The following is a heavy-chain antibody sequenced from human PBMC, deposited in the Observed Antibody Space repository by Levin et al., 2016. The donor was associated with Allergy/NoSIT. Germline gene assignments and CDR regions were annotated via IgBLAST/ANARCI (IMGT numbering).Heavy chain of an antibody. Sequence: ASVKVSCKASGYTFTSYGISWVRQAPGQGLEWMGWISAYNGNTNYAQKLQGRVTMTTDTSTSTAYMELRSLRSDDTAVYYCARDPPPPNWWSGYYIGIDYWGQGTLVTVSS. J-gene: IGHJ4*02. CDR3: ARDPPPPNWWSGYYIGIDY. D-gene: IGHD3-3*01. CDR1: GYTFTSYG. V-gene: IGHV1-18*01. CDR2: ISAYNGNT.